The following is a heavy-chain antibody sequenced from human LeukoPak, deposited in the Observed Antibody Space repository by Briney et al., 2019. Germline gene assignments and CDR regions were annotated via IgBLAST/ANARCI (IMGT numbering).Heavy chain of an antibody. V-gene: IGHV3-21*04. Sequence: GGSLRLSCAASGFTFSNYIMNWVRQAPGKGLEWVSSISSSSSYIHYADSVKGRFSISRDNAKNSLYLQMSSLKASDTAMYYCARRRDERGYKDIFDIWGQGTMVTVSS. CDR3: ARRRDERGYKDIFDI. CDR1: GFTFSNYI. D-gene: IGHD5-18*01. J-gene: IGHJ3*02. CDR2: ISSSSSYI.